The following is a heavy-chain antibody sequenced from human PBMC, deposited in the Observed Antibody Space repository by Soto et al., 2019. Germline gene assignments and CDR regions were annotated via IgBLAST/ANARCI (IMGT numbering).Heavy chain of an antibody. CDR3: ARDTNGYNSLDY. CDR1: GDSISSGTYY. J-gene: IGHJ4*02. V-gene: IGHV4-31*03. Sequence: SETLSLTCTVSGDSISSGTYYRSWIRQHPGKGLEWIGYIYYSGTAYYNPSLKSRVTITVDTSKNQFSLKLSSVTAADTATYYCARDTNGYNSLDYWGQGTLVTVSS. D-gene: IGHD5-12*01. CDR2: IYYSGTA.